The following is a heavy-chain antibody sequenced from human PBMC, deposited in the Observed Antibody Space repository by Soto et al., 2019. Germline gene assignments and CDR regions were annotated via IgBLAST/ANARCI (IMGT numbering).Heavy chain of an antibody. J-gene: IGHJ6*03. CDR3: ARAYSSSWNYYYYYYMDV. V-gene: IGHV4-59*01. CDR1: GGSISSYY. D-gene: IGHD6-13*01. CDR2: IYYSGST. Sequence: PSETLSLTCTVSGGSISSYYRSWIRQPPGKGLEWIGYIYYSGSTNHNPSLKSRVTISVDTSKNQFSLKLSSVTAADTAVYYCARAYSSSWNYYYYYYMDVWGKGTTVTVSS.